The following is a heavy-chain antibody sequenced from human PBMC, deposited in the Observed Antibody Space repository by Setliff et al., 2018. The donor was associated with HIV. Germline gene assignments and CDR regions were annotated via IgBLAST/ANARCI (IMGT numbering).Heavy chain of an antibody. CDR2: INTDGSDT. V-gene: IGHV3-74*01. CDR3: ARWGRGSTSGFDY. J-gene: IGHJ4*02. D-gene: IGHD2-2*01. Sequence: RLSCAASGFTFSSYWVHWVRQTPGKGLMWVSRINTDGSDTSYADAVKGRFTISRDNAQDTLYLQMNSLRAEDTAMYYCARWGRGSTSGFDYWGQGTQVTVSS. CDR1: GFTFSSYW.